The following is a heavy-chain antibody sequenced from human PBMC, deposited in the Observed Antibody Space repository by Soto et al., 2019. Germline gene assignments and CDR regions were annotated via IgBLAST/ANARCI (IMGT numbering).Heavy chain of an antibody. CDR2: IIPIFGTA. Sequence: SLKVSCKASGGTFSSYAISWVRQAPGQGLEWMGGIIPIFGTANYAQKFQGRVTITADESTSTAYMELSSLRSEDTAVYYCAEGVGYYYGMDVWGQGTTVTVSS. CDR1: GGTFSSYA. D-gene: IGHD2-8*01. J-gene: IGHJ6*02. V-gene: IGHV1-69*13. CDR3: AEGVGYYYGMDV.